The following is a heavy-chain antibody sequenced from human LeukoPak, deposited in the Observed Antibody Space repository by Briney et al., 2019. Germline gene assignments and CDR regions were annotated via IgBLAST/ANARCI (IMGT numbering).Heavy chain of an antibody. J-gene: IGHJ4*02. D-gene: IGHD2-15*01. CDR1: GGSFSGYY. Sequence: TSSETLSLTCAVYGGSFSGYYWSWIRQPPGRGLEWIGEINHSGSTNYNPSLKSRVTISVDTSKNQFSLKLSSVTAADTAVYYCARAITDYGYCSGGSCYSFDYWGQGTLVTVSS. CDR3: ARAITDYGYCSGGSCYSFDY. CDR2: INHSGST. V-gene: IGHV4-34*01.